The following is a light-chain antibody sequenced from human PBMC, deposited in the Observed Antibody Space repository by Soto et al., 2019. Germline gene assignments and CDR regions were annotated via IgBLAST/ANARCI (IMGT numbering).Light chain of an antibody. CDR1: QNVINN. CDR3: QQYGSSPIT. V-gene: IGKV3-20*01. CDR2: GAS. Sequence: EIVLTQSPGTLSLSPGERVTLSCRASQNVINNLAWYQQKPGQAPRLLIYGASSRATGIPDRFSGSGSGTDFTLTISRLEPEDFAVYYCQQYGSSPITFGQGTRLEIK. J-gene: IGKJ5*01.